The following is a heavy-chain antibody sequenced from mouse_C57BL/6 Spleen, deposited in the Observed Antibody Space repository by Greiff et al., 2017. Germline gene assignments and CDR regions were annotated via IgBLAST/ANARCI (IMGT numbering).Heavy chain of an antibody. J-gene: IGHJ2*01. CDR2: ISSGSSTI. D-gene: IGHD3-2*02. V-gene: IGHV5-17*01. Sequence: EVQLQESGGGLVKPGGSLKLSCAASGFTFSDYGMHWVRQAPEKGLEWVAYISSGSSTIYYADTVKGRFTISRDNAKNTLFLQMTSLRSEDTAMYYCARGGLRLLFDYWGQGTTLTVSS. CDR1: GFTFSDYG. CDR3: ARGGLRLLFDY.